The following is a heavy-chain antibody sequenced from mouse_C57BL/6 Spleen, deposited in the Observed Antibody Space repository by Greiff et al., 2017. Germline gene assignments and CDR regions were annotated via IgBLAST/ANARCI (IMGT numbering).Heavy chain of an antibody. Sequence: QVQLQQSGPGLVQPSQSLSLTCTASGFSLTSYGVHWVRQCPGKGLEWLGVIWRGGSTDYNAAFMSSLTITKDNSKSQVSFKMNSLQADDTAIYYCAKDYYDSSWYFGGWGTETTVTVAS. V-gene: IGHV2-5*01. CDR3: AKDYYDSSWYFGG. D-gene: IGHD1-1*01. CDR2: IWRGGST. J-gene: IGHJ1*03. CDR1: GFSLTSYG.